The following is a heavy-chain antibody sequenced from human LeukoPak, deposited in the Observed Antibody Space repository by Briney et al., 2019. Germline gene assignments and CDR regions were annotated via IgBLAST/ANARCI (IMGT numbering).Heavy chain of an antibody. CDR2: IYYSGST. CDR3: ARSDYYYDSSGYPLFDY. CDR1: GGSFSGYY. D-gene: IGHD3-22*01. V-gene: IGHV4-34*01. Sequence: PSETLSLTCAVYGGSFSGYYWSWIRQPPGKGLEWIGYIYYSGSTSSNPSLKSRVTISVDTSKNRFSLRLSSVTAADTAVYYCARSDYYYDSSGYPLFDYWGQGILVTVSS. J-gene: IGHJ4*02.